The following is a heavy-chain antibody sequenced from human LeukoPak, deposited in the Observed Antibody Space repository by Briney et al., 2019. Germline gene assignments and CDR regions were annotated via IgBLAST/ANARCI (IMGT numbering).Heavy chain of an antibody. D-gene: IGHD1-1*01. J-gene: IGHJ4*02. CDR1: GFTFSSYA. CDR2: ISGSGGST. Sequence: GASLRLSCAASGFTFSSYAMSWVRQAPGKGLEWVSAISGSGGSTYYADSVKGRFTISRDNSKNTLYLQMNSLRDEDTAVYYCASKGGTTPTNTHFDYWGQGILVTVSS. V-gene: IGHV3-23*01. CDR3: ASKGGTTPTNTHFDY.